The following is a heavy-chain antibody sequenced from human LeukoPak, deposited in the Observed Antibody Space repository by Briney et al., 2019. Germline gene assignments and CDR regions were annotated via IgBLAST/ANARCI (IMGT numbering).Heavy chain of an antibody. Sequence: ASVTVSCKASGGTFSSYAISWVRQAPGQGLEWMGGIIPIFGTANYAQKFQGRVTITADESTSTAYMELSSLRSEDTAVYYCARETVTSRFYYYYMDVWGKGTTVTVSS. J-gene: IGHJ6*03. D-gene: IGHD4-11*01. CDR2: IIPIFGTA. V-gene: IGHV1-69*13. CDR1: GGTFSSYA. CDR3: ARETVTSRFYYYYMDV.